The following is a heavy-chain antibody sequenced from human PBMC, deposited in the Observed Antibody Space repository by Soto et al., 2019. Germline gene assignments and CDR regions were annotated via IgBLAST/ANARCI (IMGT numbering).Heavy chain of an antibody. Sequence: QVQLQESGPGLVKPSETLSLTCTVSGGSITSINYYWGWIRQPPGKGLEWVGSICYSETTYYNPALKSRVNIDLPRSSNQCPLKLSSVTATDTAVYYCISRTVSTVNAFDIWGQGTMVTVSS. CDR2: ICYSETT. J-gene: IGHJ3*02. D-gene: IGHD4-17*01. CDR1: GGSITSINYY. V-gene: IGHV4-39*01. CDR3: ISRTVSTVNAFDI.